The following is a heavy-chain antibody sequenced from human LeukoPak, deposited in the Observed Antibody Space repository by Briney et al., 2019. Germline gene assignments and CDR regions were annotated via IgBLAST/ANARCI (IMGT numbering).Heavy chain of an antibody. CDR2: FDPEDGET. J-gene: IGHJ1*01. Sequence: ASVKVSCKVSGYTLTELSMHWVRQAPGKGLEWMGGFDPEDGETIYAQKFQGRVTMTEDASTDTAYMELSSLRSEDTAVYYCGIRGYEYFQHWGQGTLVTVSS. CDR3: GIRGYEYFQH. CDR1: GYTLTELS. D-gene: IGHD2-21*01. V-gene: IGHV1-24*01.